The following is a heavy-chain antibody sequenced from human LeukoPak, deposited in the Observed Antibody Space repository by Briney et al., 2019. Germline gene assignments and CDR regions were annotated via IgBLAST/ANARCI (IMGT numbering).Heavy chain of an antibody. J-gene: IGHJ4*02. CDR2: ISAYNGNT. V-gene: IGHV1-18*01. D-gene: IGHD1-26*01. CDR1: IHLHKVC. CDR3: ARGGWELLRTSFDY. Sequence: GASVKDTFLATLCIHLHKVCYALRPPPGQGLEWIGWISAYNGNTNYAQKLQGRVTMTTDTSTSTAYMELRSLRSDDTAVYYCARGGWELLRTSFDYWGQGTLVTVSS.